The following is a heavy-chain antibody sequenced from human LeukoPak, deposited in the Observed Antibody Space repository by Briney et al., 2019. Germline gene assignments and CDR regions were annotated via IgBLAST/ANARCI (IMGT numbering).Heavy chain of an antibody. CDR3: AKNGDRGAYCSGGSCYPYYYYYIDV. J-gene: IGHJ6*03. CDR2: ISGSGGST. Sequence: RGSLRLSCAASGFTFSSYAMSWVRQAPGQGLEWVSAISGSGGSTYYAYSGKGRFTISRDNSKNTLYLQMNSLRAEDTAIYYWAKNGDRGAYCSGGSCYPYYYYYIDVWGKGTTVTISS. CDR1: GFTFSSYA. D-gene: IGHD2-15*01. V-gene: IGHV3-23*01.